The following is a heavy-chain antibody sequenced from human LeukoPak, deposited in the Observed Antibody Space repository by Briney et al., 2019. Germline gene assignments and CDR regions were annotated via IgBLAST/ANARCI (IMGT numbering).Heavy chain of an antibody. D-gene: IGHD6-19*01. CDR1: GYTLTELS. CDR3: ARDRIAVAGSGHSHDY. J-gene: IGHJ4*02. Sequence: ASVKVSCKVSGYTLTELSMHWVRQAPGKGLEWMGGFDPEDGETIYAQKFQGRVTMTEDTSTDTAYMELSSLRSEDTAVYYCARDRIAVAGSGHSHDYWGQGTLVTVSS. V-gene: IGHV1-24*01. CDR2: FDPEDGET.